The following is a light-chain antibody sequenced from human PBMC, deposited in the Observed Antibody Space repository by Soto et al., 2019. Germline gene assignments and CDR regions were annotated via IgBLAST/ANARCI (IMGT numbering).Light chain of an antibody. J-gene: IGLJ3*02. CDR3: SSFPTTTPWV. V-gene: IGLV2-14*01. CDR1: NSDFGNYNY. CDR2: EVS. Sequence: QSALTQPASVSGSPGQSITISCTGTNSDFGNYNYVSWYQHHPGKAPKLLIYEVSSRPSGVSNRFSGSKPGNTASLTISGLQPEDEADYYCSSFPTTTPWVFGGGTSSPS.